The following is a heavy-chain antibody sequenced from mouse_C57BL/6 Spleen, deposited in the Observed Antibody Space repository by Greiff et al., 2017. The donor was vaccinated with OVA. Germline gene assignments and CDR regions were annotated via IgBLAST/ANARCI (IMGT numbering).Heavy chain of an antibody. Sequence: EVQLQQSGPELVKPGASVKISCKASGYTFTDYYMNWVKQSHGKSLEWIGDINPNNGGTSYNQKFKGKATLTVDKSSSTAYMELRSLTSEDSAVYYSARRDYYAMDYWGQGTSVTVSS. CDR2: INPNNGGT. CDR3: ARRDYYAMDY. V-gene: IGHV1-26*01. CDR1: GYTFTDYY. J-gene: IGHJ4*01.